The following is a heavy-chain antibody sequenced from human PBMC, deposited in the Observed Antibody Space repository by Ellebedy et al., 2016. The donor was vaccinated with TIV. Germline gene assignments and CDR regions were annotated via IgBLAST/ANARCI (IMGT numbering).Heavy chain of an antibody. CDR1: GFTFSSDS. D-gene: IGHD4-17*01. Sequence: GESLKISWAASGFTFSSDSMHPVRLAPGQVLDWLATISFDGSDKYYADSVKGRFTISRDNAKNSLYLQMNSLRAEDTAVYYYARDRIGDGEGADYWGQGTLVSVSS. V-gene: IGHV3-30-3*01. CDR2: ISFDGSDK. J-gene: IGHJ4*02. CDR3: ARDRIGDGEGADY.